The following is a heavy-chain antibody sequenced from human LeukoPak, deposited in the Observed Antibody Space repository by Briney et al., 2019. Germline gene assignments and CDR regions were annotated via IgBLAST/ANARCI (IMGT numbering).Heavy chain of an antibody. CDR1: GGTFSSYA. CDR2: IIPIFGTA. J-gene: IGHJ3*02. V-gene: IGHV1-69*06. Sequence: GASVKVSCKASGGTFSSYAISWVRQAPGQGLEWMGGIIPIFGTANYAQKFQGRVTITADKSTSTAYMELSSLRSEDTAVYYCAREARESYYDSSGYYPYDAFDIWGQGTMVTVSS. CDR3: AREARESYYDSSGYYPYDAFDI. D-gene: IGHD3-22*01.